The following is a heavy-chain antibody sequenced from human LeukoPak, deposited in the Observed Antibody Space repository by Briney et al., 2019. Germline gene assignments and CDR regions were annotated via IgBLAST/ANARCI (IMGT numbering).Heavy chain of an antibody. Sequence: PGGSLRLSCAASGFTFSNYAMNWVRQAPGKGLEWVSGISGSGDSTYYADSVKGRFTISRDNSKNTLYLQMDSLRAEDTALYYCAHFCSTSNCYKFAFWGQGTLVTVSS. CDR1: GFTFSNYA. CDR3: AHFCSTSNCYKFAF. CDR2: ISGSGDST. V-gene: IGHV3-23*01. J-gene: IGHJ4*02. D-gene: IGHD2-2*01.